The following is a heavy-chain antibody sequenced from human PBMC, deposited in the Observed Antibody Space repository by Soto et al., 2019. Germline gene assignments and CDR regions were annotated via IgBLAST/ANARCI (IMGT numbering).Heavy chain of an antibody. D-gene: IGHD1-7*01. CDR2: IYYSGST. Sequence: PSETLSLTCTVSGGSISSGGYYWSWLRQHPGKGLEWIGYIYYSGSTYYNPSLKSRVTISVDTSKNQFSLKLSSVTAADTAVYYFARKGLHGTSIWFDPWGQGTLVTVSS. J-gene: IGHJ5*02. V-gene: IGHV4-31*03. CDR1: GGSISSGGYY. CDR3: ARKGLHGTSIWFDP.